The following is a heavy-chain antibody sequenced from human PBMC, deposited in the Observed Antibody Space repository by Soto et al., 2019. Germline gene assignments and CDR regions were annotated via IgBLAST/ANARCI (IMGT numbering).Heavy chain of an antibody. D-gene: IGHD6-19*01. Sequence: GGSLRLSYSASGFTFSDYAVGWVRQAPGKGLEWVSVLSDRGDTTYYADSVKGRFTISRDNSNNALFLQMSSLRGEDTAIYYCAKDARRTDGWYYFDYWGQGALVTVSS. CDR3: AKDARRTDGWYYFDY. V-gene: IGHV3-23*01. CDR1: GFTFSDYA. J-gene: IGHJ4*02. CDR2: LSDRGDTT.